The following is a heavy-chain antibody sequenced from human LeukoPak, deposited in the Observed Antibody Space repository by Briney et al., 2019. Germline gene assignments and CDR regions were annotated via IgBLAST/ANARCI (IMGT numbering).Heavy chain of an antibody. Sequence: SETLSLTCAVYGGSFSGYYWSWIRQPPGKGLEWIGEINHSGSTYYNPSLKSRVTISVDTSKNQFSLKLSSVTAADTAVYYCARGFIVVVPAAFDYWGQGTLVTVSS. CDR1: GGSFSGYY. J-gene: IGHJ4*02. V-gene: IGHV4-34*01. CDR3: ARGFIVVVPAAFDY. D-gene: IGHD2-2*01. CDR2: INHSGST.